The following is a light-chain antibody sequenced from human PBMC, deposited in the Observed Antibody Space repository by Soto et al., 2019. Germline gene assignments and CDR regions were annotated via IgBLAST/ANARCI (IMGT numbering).Light chain of an antibody. J-gene: IGKJ5*01. CDR1: QGISSA. CDR3: QQFNSYRSIT. CDR2: DAS. V-gene: IGKV1-13*02. Sequence: AIPLTQSPSSLSASVGDRVTITCRASQGISSALAWYQQKPGKAPKLLIYDASSLERGVPSRFSGSGSGTDFTLTISSLQPEDFATYYCQQFNSYRSITFGQGTRLEIK.